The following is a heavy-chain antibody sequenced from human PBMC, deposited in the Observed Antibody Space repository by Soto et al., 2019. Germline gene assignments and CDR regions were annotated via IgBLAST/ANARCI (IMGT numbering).Heavy chain of an antibody. CDR3: ARRVHSNSPGGGLDG. D-gene: IGHD2-2*01. J-gene: IGHJ6*02. V-gene: IGHV5-51*03. Sequence: EVQLVQSGAEVKKQGESLMVSCKASGYDFNIYWIGWVRQLPGKGLEWMGVVYPDDSDTIYSPSFQGLVTISVDKSISTAYLQWSSLKASDTAMYYCARRVHSNSPGGGLDGWGQGTTVIVSS. CDR2: VYPDDSDT. CDR1: GYDFNIYW.